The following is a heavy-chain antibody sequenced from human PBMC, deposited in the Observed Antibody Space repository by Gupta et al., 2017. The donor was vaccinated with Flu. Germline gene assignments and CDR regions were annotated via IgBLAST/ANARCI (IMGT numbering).Heavy chain of an antibody. CDR3: TRGPPRVLHTFFDS. J-gene: IGHJ4*02. V-gene: IGHV3-7*01. Sequence: DVQLVESGGSSVQPGGSLKVFCAASGFPFRLYWMNWIRQAPGKGLEWVASIGEDGSEKHDVDSVRGRFTVSRDDATASMYLQMDRLKVEDTALYYCTRGPPRVLHTFFDSWGQGTRVTVSA. CDR2: IGEDGSEK. CDR1: GFPFRLYW.